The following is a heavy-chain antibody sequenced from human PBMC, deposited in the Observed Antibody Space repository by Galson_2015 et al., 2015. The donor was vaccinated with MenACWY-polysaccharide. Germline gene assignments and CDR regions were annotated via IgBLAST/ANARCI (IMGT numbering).Heavy chain of an antibody. CDR1: GFTFSTYG. CDR3: ATASALHVGQN. J-gene: IGHJ1*01. D-gene: IGHD6-25*01. Sequence: SLRLSCAASGFTFSTYGMTWVRQAPGKGLEWVANIKQDGSEKYYVDSVKGRFTISRDNAENSLYLQMNSLRAEDTAVYYCATASALHVGQNWGQGTLVTVSS. CDR2: IKQDGSEK. V-gene: IGHV3-7*01.